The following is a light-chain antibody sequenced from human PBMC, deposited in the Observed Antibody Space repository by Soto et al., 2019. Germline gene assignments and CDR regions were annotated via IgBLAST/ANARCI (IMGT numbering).Light chain of an antibody. CDR1: SSNIGSNY. J-gene: IGLJ2*01. CDR2: RNN. V-gene: IGLV1-47*01. Sequence: QSVLTQPPSASGAPGQRVTISCSGSSSNIGSNYVYWYQQLPGTAPKLLIYRNNQRRSGVPDRFSGSKSGTSVSLAISGLRSEDEANYYCAVWDDSLSGVLFGGGTKLTVL. CDR3: AVWDDSLSGVL.